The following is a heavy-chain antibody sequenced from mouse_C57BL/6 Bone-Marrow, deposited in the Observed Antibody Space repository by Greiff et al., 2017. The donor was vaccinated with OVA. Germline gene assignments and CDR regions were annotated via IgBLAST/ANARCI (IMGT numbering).Heavy chain of an antibody. CDR1: GYTFTDYE. Sequence: QVQLQQSGAELVRPGASVTLSCKASGYTFTDYEMHWVKQTPVHGLEWIGAIDPETGGTAYNQKFKGKAILTADKSSSTAYMELRSLTSEDSAVYYCTRWKNWDYYAMDYWGQGTSVTVSS. D-gene: IGHD4-1*01. CDR2: IDPETGGT. J-gene: IGHJ4*01. CDR3: TRWKNWDYYAMDY. V-gene: IGHV1-15*01.